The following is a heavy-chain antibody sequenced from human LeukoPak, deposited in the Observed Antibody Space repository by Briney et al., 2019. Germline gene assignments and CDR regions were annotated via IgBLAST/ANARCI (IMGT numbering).Heavy chain of an antibody. D-gene: IGHD6-19*01. CDR1: GGSISSYY. J-gene: IGHJ4*02. Sequence: SETLSLTCTVSGGSISSYYWSWIRQPPGQGLEWIGYIYYSGSTNYNPSLKRRVTISVDTSKNQFSLKLSSVTAADTAVYYCARGLWRSGWYGYWGQGTLVTVSS. V-gene: IGHV4-59*01. CDR3: ARGLWRSGWYGY. CDR2: IYYSGST.